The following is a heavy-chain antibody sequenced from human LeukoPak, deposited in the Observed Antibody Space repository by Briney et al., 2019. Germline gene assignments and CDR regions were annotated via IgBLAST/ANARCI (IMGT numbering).Heavy chain of an antibody. J-gene: IGHJ5*02. Sequence: GGSLRVSCVTSGFTFSSYAMSWVRQAPGKGLEWVSGISGSGGTTDYADSVKGRFIISRDNSRKTLYLQMNSLRAEDTAIYFCAREPSAPNRFQGSWGQGTLVTVSS. CDR1: GFTFSSYA. V-gene: IGHV3-23*01. CDR2: ISGSGGTT. CDR3: AREPSAPNRFQGS.